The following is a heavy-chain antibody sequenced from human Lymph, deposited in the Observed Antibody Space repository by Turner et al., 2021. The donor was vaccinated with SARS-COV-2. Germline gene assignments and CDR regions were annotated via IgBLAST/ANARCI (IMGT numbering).Heavy chain of an antibody. J-gene: IGHJ5*02. CDR3: ARGRLDSFGGGYYSWFDP. Sequence: QVQLVQSGADVKKPGSSVEVSCKASRRTFSSYPINWVRQAPGQGLEWMGRIIPILGIANYAQKFQGRVTMTADKSTSTAYMELSSLRSEDTAVYYCARGRLDSFGGGYYSWFDPWGQGTLVTVSS. CDR2: IIPILGIA. V-gene: IGHV1-69*04. CDR1: RRTFSSYP. D-gene: IGHD1-26*01.